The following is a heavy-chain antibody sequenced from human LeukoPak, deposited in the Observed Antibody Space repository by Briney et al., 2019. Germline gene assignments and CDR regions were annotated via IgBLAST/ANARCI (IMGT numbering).Heavy chain of an antibody. J-gene: IGHJ4*02. D-gene: IGHD5-18*01. CDR1: GGTFSSSA. V-gene: IGHV1-69*13. CDR3: ARGGYSYGAIDY. CDR2: IIPIFGTA. Sequence: SVKVSCKASGGTFSSSAISWVRQAPGQWLEWMGGIIPIFGTANYAQKFQGRVTITADESTSTAYMELSSLRSEDTAVYYCARGGYSYGAIDYWGQGTLVTVSS.